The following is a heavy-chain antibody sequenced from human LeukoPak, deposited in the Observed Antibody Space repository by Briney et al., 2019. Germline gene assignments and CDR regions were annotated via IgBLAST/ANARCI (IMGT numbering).Heavy chain of an antibody. CDR1: GGSISSSYYY. Sequence: SETLSLTCTVSGGSISSSYYYWSWIRQPPGKGLEWIGYIYYPGSTNYNPSLKSRVTISVNTSKNQFSLRLSSVTAADTAVYYCARDATFLARAFDIWGQGTLVTVSS. V-gene: IGHV4-61*01. J-gene: IGHJ3*02. D-gene: IGHD2/OR15-2a*01. CDR2: IYYPGST. CDR3: ARDATFLARAFDI.